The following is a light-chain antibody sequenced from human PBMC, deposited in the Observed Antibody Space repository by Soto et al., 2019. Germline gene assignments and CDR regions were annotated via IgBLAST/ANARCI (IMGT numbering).Light chain of an antibody. Sequence: EIVLTQSPATLSLSPGERATLSCRASQSVSSYLAWYQQTPGQAPRLLIYAASSRATGIPDRFSGSGSGTDFTLTITRLEPEDSAMYYCQQYGSSGGITFGHGTRLEIK. J-gene: IGKJ5*01. CDR1: QSVSSY. CDR3: QQYGSSGGIT. CDR2: AAS. V-gene: IGKV3-20*01.